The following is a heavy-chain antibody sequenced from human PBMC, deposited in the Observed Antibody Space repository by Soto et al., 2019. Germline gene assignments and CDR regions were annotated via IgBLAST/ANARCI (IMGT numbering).Heavy chain of an antibody. J-gene: IGHJ6*02. CDR3: ARLRGMYSSSSRVIGGHYYGMDV. CDR2: IYYSGST. D-gene: IGHD6-6*01. CDR1: GGSISSSSYY. V-gene: IGHV4-39*01. Sequence: SETLSLTCTVSGGSISSSSYYWGWIRQPPGKGLEWIGSIYYSGSTYYNPSLKSRVTISVDTSKNQFSLKLSSVTAADTAVYYCARLRGMYSSSSRVIGGHYYGMDVWGHGTTVTVSS.